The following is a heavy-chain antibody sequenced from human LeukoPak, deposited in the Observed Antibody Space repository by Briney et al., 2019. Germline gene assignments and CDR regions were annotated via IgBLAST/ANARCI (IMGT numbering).Heavy chain of an antibody. V-gene: IGHV4-34*01. CDR3: ARLRYFDWSWFDY. CDR1: GGSFSGYY. Sequence: SETLSLTCAVYGGSFSGYYWSWIRQPPGKGLGWIGEINHSGSTNYNPSLKSRVTISVDTSKNQFSLKLSSVTAADTAVYYCARLRYFDWSWFDYWGQGTLVTVSS. D-gene: IGHD3-9*01. J-gene: IGHJ4*02. CDR2: INHSGST.